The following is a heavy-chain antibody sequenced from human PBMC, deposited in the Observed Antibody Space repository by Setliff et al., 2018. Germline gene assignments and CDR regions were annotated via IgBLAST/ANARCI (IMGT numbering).Heavy chain of an antibody. CDR2: FDPEDGET. J-gene: IGHJ4*02. CDR3: AADYYDSSGYGY. D-gene: IGHD3-22*01. CDR1: GYTLTELS. V-gene: IGHV1-24*01. Sequence: AASVKVSCKVSGYTLTELSMHWVRQAPVKGLEWMGGFDPEDGETIYAQKFQGRVTMTEDTSTDTAYMELSSLRSEDTAVYYCAADYYDSSGYGYWGQGTLVTVSS.